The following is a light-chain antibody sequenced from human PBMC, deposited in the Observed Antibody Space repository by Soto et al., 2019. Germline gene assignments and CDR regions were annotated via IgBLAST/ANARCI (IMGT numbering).Light chain of an antibody. Sequence: EIVLTQSPVTLSLSPGERATLSCRASQSVGRNYLAWYQQKPGQVPRLLIYGVSSRATGLPDRFSGSGSGKDYTLTISRLEPEDFAVYYCQQYDRAPNTFGQGTKLEIK. J-gene: IGKJ2*01. CDR1: QSVGRNY. CDR2: GVS. CDR3: QQYDRAPNT. V-gene: IGKV3-20*01.